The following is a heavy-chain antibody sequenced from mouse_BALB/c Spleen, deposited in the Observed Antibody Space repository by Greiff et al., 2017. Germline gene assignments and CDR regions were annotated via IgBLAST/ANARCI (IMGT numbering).Heavy chain of an antibody. D-gene: IGHD3-3*01. CDR1: GFTFTDYY. V-gene: IGHV7-3*02. Sequence: EVQVVESGGGLVQPGGSLRLSCATSGFTFTDYYMSWVRQPPGKALEWLGFIRNKANGYTTEYSASVKGRFTISRDNSQSILYLQMNTLRAEDSATYYCAREGTGYFDYWGQGTTLTVSS. CDR3: AREGTGYFDY. CDR2: IRNKANGYTT. J-gene: IGHJ2*01.